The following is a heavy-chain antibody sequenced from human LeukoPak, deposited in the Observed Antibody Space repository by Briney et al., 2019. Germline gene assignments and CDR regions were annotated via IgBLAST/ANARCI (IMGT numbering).Heavy chain of an antibody. CDR2: ISAYNGNT. Sequence: GSGKVSCNASGYTFTIYGISWVRQAPGQGLEWMGWISAYNGNTNYAQKLQGRVTMTADTSTSTAYMELRSLRSDDTAVYYCARDPEYSRSFDYWGQGTLVTVSS. D-gene: IGHD6-6*01. V-gene: IGHV1-18*04. CDR3: ARDPEYSRSFDY. CDR1: GYTFTIYG. J-gene: IGHJ4*02.